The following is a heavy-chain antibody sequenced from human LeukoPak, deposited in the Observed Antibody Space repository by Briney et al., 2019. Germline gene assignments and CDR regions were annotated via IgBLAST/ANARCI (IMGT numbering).Heavy chain of an antibody. J-gene: IGHJ4*02. Sequence: SETLSLTCAVYGGSFSGYYWSWIRQPPGKGLEWVWEINHSGSTNYNPSLTSRVTISVATSKNQFSLKLSSVTAADTAVYYCARGRRYFDWLLRGYYFDYWGQGTLVTVSS. V-gene: IGHV4-34*01. CDR1: GGSFSGYY. D-gene: IGHD3-9*01. CDR3: ARGRRYFDWLLRGYYFDY. CDR2: INHSGST.